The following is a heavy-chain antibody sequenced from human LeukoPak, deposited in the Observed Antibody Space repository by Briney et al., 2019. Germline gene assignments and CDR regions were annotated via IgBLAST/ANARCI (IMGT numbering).Heavy chain of an antibody. J-gene: IGHJ5*02. CDR3: ARGSSGYYIPWFDP. CDR1: GGSISSYY. CDR2: IYYTGTT. D-gene: IGHD3-3*01. Sequence: SETPSLTCTVSGGSISSYYWSWIRQPPGKRLECIGYIYYTGTTNYNPSLKSRVTISVDTSKNQFSLRLSSVTAADTAVYYCARGSSGYYIPWFDPWGQGTLVTVSS. V-gene: IGHV4-59*01.